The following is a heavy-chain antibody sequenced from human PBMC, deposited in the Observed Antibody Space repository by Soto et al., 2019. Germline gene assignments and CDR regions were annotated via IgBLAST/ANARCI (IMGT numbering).Heavy chain of an antibody. Sequence: GGSLRLSCAASGFDASVNLMNWVRQAPGRGLEWVSVINGAGDTKYADSVKGGFAISRDTSRNTVYLQLNSLRAEDTAVYYCVRENYYYGMDVRGHGITVTVSS. CDR2: INGAGDT. V-gene: IGHV3-66*01. CDR3: VRENYYYGMDV. CDR1: GFDASVNL. J-gene: IGHJ6*02.